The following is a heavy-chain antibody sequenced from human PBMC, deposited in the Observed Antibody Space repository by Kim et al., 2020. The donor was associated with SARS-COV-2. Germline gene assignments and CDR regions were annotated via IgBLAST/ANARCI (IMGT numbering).Heavy chain of an antibody. J-gene: IGHJ6*02. CDR3: ARDKPSSDYDILTGYASRSYYYGMDV. V-gene: IGHV3-53*01. CDR2: IYSGGST. D-gene: IGHD3-9*01. Sequence: GGSLRLSCAASGFTVSSNYMSWVRQAPGKGLEWVSVIYSGGSTYYADSVKVRFTISRDNSKNTLYLQMNSLRAEDTAVYYCARDKPSSDYDILTGYASRSYYYGMDVWGQGTTVTVSS. CDR1: GFTVSSNY.